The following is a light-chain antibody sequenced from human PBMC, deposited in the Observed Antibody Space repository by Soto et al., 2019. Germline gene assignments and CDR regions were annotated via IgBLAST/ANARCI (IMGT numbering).Light chain of an antibody. CDR3: SSYTRSSSVV. CDR2: EVS. CDR1: SSDVGGYKF. V-gene: IGLV2-14*01. J-gene: IGLJ3*02. Sequence: QCALTQPASVSGSPGQSITISCTGTSSDVGGYKFVSWYQQHPGKAPKLIIYEVSNRPSGVSNRFSGSKSGNAASLTISGLQAEDEADYYCSSYTRSSSVVFGGGTKLTV.